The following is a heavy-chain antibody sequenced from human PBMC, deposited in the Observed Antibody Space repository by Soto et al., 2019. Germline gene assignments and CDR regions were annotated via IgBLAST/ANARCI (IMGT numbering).Heavy chain of an antibody. J-gene: IGHJ4*02. CDR3: AKTPYSSSWYYFDY. Sequence: GSLRLSCAASGFTFSSYAMSWVRQAPGKGLEWVSGISASGGSTDYADSVKGRFTISRDNSKNTLYVQMNSLRAEDTAVYYCAKTPYSSSWYYFDYWGQGTPVTVS. V-gene: IGHV3-23*01. CDR2: ISASGGST. CDR1: GFTFSSYA. D-gene: IGHD6-13*01.